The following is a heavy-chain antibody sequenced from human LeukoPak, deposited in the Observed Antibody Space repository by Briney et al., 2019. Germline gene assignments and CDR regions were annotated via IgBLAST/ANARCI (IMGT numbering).Heavy chain of an antibody. CDR2: IYHSGST. V-gene: IGHV4-39*07. D-gene: IGHD3-10*01. Sequence: SETLSLTCTVSGGSISSSSYYWGWIRQPPGKGLEWIGSIYHSGSTYYNPSLKSRVTISVDTSKNQFSLKLSSVTAADTAVYYCARVVWFGEPFDYWGQGTLVTVSS. CDR1: GGSISSSSYY. J-gene: IGHJ4*02. CDR3: ARVVWFGEPFDY.